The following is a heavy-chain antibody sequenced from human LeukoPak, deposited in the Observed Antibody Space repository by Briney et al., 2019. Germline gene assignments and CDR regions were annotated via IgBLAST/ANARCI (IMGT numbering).Heavy chain of an antibody. CDR2: IIPIFGIA. CDR3: ARDKTGLLWFGELPGNWFDP. CDR1: GGTFSSYA. J-gene: IGHJ5*02. V-gene: IGHV1-69*04. Sequence: ASVKVSCKASGGTFSSYAISWVRQAPGQGLEWMGKIIPIFGIANSAQKFQGRVTITADKSTSTAYMELSSLRSEDTAVYYCARDKTGLLWFGELPGNWFDPWGQGALVTVSS. D-gene: IGHD3-10*01.